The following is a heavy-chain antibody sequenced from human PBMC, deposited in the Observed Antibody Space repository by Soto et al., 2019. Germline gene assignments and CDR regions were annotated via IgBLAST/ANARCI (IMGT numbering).Heavy chain of an antibody. D-gene: IGHD5-12*01. Sequence: PGGSLRLSCAASGFTFSSYSMNWVRQAPGKGLEWVSSISSSSSYIYYADSVKGRFTISRDNAKNSLYLQMNSLRAEDTAVYYCPRDRGYSGYEFSTSDYWGKGTLVTV. CDR2: ISSSSSYI. V-gene: IGHV3-21*01. J-gene: IGHJ4*02. CDR3: PRDRGYSGYEFSTSDY. CDR1: GFTFSSYS.